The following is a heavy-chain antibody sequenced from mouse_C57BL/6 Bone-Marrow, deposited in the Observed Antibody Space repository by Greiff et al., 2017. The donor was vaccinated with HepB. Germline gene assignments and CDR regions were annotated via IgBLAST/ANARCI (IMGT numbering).Heavy chain of an antibody. CDR1: GYTFTSYG. CDR3: ARRGQYYGSSFARFAY. Sequence: QVQLQQSGAELARPGASVKLSCKASGYTFTSYGISWVKQRTGQGLEWIGEIYPRSGNTYYNEKFKGKATLTADKSSSTAYMELRSLTSEDSAVYFCARRGQYYGSSFARFAYWGQGTLVTVSA. J-gene: IGHJ3*01. CDR2: IYPRSGNT. V-gene: IGHV1-81*01. D-gene: IGHD1-1*01.